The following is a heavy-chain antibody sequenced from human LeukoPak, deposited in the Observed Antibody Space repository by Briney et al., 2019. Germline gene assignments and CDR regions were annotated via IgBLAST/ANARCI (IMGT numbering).Heavy chain of an antibody. Sequence: SETLSLTCTVSGGSISSYYWSWIWQPAGKGLEWNGRIYTSGTTHYNPSLKSRVTMSVDASKNQFSLKLSSVTAADTAVYYCARLSTVTTSFDYWGQGTLVTVSS. CDR2: IYTSGTT. V-gene: IGHV4-4*07. J-gene: IGHJ4*02. CDR1: GGSISSYY. CDR3: ARLSTVTTSFDY. D-gene: IGHD4-17*01.